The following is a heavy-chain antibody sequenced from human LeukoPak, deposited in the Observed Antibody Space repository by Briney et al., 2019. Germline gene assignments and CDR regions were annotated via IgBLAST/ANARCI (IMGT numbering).Heavy chain of an antibody. J-gene: IGHJ3*02. V-gene: IGHV4-31*03. Sequence: SETLSLTCTVSGGSISSVDYYWSWIRQYPGTGLEWIGYINYRGSAYYNPSLKSRVTISVDTSKNQFSLKLTSVTAADTAVYYCARVTVPGDSFDIWGQGTMVTVSS. CDR2: INYRGSA. CDR1: GGSISSVDYY. CDR3: ARVTVPGDSFDI.